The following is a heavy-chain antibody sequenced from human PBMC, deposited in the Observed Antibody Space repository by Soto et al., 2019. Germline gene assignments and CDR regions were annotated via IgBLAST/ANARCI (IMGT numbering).Heavy chain of an antibody. V-gene: IGHV4-59*13. D-gene: IGHD3-22*01. CDR3: ALRSMAVVPEY. J-gene: IGHJ4*02. Sequence: QVQLQESGPGLVKPTETLSLTRAVSGDSISSYDCMWIRQPTGKGLESIGYLYYGRSANYNPSLKSRVTLSVDTSTNQCSLTLSSMTAADTAVYYCALRSMAVVPEYWGQGTLVTVSS. CDR1: GDSISSYD. CDR2: LYYGRSA.